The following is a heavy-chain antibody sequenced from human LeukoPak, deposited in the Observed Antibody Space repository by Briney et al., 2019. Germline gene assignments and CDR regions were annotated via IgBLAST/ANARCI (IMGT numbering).Heavy chain of an antibody. V-gene: IGHV3-43*02. J-gene: IGHJ4*02. CDR2: ISGDGGTT. D-gene: IGHD1-26*01. CDR1: GFTFYDYA. Sequence: GGSLRLSCAASGFTFYDYAMHWVRQAPGKGLEWVSLISGDGGTTYYADSVKGRFTISRDNSKNSLYLQMNSLRTEDTAFYYCAKDSGARLDYWGQGTLVTVSS. CDR3: AKDSGARLDY.